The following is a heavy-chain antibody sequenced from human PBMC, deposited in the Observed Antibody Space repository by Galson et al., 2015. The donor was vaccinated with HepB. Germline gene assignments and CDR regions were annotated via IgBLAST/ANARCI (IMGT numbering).Heavy chain of an antibody. CDR3: AGNKYFDL. CDR1: GFTFSTYS. Sequence: SLRLSCAASGFTFSTYSMDWVRQAPGKGLEWVSSISSSSSYIYYADSVKGRFTISRDNAKNSLYLQINSLRVDDTAIYYCAGNKYFDLWGQGTLVTVSS. J-gene: IGHJ4*02. D-gene: IGHD1/OR15-1a*01. V-gene: IGHV3-21*01. CDR2: ISSSSSYI.